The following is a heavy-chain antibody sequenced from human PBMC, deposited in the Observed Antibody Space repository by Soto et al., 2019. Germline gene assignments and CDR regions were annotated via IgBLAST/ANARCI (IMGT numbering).Heavy chain of an antibody. CDR2: IYPADSDT. J-gene: IGHJ6*02. CDR3: ARIPHSTTSYYEHSYGMDV. Sequence: GESLKISCKGSGYSFPSQWIGWVRQTPGKGLEWMGSIYPADSDTRYSPSFQGQVTISADKSIGTAYLEWSNLKASDTAMYYCARIPHSTTSYYEHSYGMDVWGQGTTVTVSS. V-gene: IGHV5-51*01. CDR1: GYSFPSQW. D-gene: IGHD3-10*01.